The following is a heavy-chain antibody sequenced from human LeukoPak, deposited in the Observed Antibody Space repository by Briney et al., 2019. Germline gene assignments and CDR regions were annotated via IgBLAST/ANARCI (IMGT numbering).Heavy chain of an antibody. CDR2: INSDGSST. J-gene: IGHJ3*01. CDR1: RFTFSTYW. V-gene: IGHV3-74*01. D-gene: IGHD5-18*01. Sequence: GGSLRLSCAASRFTFSTYWMHWVRQAPGKGLVWVSRINSDGSSTGYADSVKGRFTISRDNAKNTLYLQMNRLKTEDTAVYYCTTLRPWIQPRWGQGTMVTVSS. CDR3: TTLRPWIQPR.